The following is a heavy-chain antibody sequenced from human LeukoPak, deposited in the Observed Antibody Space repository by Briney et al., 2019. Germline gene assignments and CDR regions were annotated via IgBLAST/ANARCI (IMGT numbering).Heavy chain of an antibody. V-gene: IGHV3-23*01. J-gene: IGHJ6*03. CDR1: GFTFIKYS. D-gene: IGHD3-22*01. Sequence: PGGSLRLSCAASGFTFIKYSMTWVRQAPGKGLEWVSAITGSGAFTDYADSVKGRFTISRDNSKNTLYLQMNSLRAEDTAVYYCAAQVDSSGCYYYMDVWGKGTTVTISS. CDR3: AAQVDSSGCYYYMDV. CDR2: ITGSGAFT.